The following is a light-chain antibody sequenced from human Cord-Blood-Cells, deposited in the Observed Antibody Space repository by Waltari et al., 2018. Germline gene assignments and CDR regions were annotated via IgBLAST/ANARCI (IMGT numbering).Light chain of an antibody. Sequence: QSALTQPASVSGSLGQSITISCTGTSSDVGGYNYVSWYQQHPGKAPKLMIYDVSNRPSGVSNRFSGSKSGNTASLTISGLQAEDEADYYCSSYAGSSTVVFGGGTKLTVL. CDR3: SSYAGSSTVV. V-gene: IGLV2-14*01. CDR2: DVS. CDR1: SSDVGGYNY. J-gene: IGLJ2*01.